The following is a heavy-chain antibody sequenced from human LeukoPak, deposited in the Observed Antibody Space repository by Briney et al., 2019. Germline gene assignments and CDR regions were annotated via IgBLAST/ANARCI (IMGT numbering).Heavy chain of an antibody. CDR2: SSTIGIT. Sequence: SETLSLTCTVSGGSISSSNYDWRWIRQPAGKGLEWIGRSSTIGITNYNPSLNTRVTISIDTSKNQFPLKLSSVHAADTAVYYCARDGCGGSCFHYYYYYMDVWGKGTTVTISS. J-gene: IGHJ6*03. D-gene: IGHD2-15*01. CDR3: ARDGCGGSCFHYYYYYMDV. CDR1: GGSISSSNYD. V-gene: IGHV4-61*02.